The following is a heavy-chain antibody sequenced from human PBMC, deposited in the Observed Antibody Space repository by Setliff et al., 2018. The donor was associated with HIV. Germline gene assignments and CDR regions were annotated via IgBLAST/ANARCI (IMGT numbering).Heavy chain of an antibody. CDR1: GYTFTSYY. J-gene: IGHJ3*02. CDR2: INPSGGST. V-gene: IGHV1-46*01. CDR3: AIDPRLDTVTDGGAFDI. Sequence: ASVKVSCKASGYTFTSYYMHWVRQAPGQGLEWMGIINPSGGSTSYAQKFQGRVTMTRDTSTSTVYMELSSLRSEDTAVYYCAIDPRLDTVTDGGAFDIWGQGTMVTVSS. D-gene: IGHD4-4*01.